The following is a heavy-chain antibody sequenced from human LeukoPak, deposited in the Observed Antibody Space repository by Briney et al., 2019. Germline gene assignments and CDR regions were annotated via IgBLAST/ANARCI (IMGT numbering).Heavy chain of an antibody. J-gene: IGHJ4*02. V-gene: IGHV3-23*01. Sequence: GGTLRLSCAASRFTFNSYAMSWVRQAPGKGLEWVSVIGGSNGITFYVGSVKGRFTISRDNSKDTLYLQMNSLRAEDTAVYYCARNENSGWGYFDYWGQGTLVTVSS. CDR3: ARNENSGWGYFDY. CDR1: RFTFNSYA. D-gene: IGHD5-12*01. CDR2: IGGSNGIT.